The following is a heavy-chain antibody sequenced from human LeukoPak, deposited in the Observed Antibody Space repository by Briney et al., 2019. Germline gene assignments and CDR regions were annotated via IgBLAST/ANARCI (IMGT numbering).Heavy chain of an antibody. Sequence: SETLSLTCAVSGSSISSGGYSWSWIRQPPGKGLEWIGYIYHSGSTYYNPSLKSRVTISVDRSKNQFSLKLSSVTAADTAVYYCARGRAIDYYYGMDVWGQGTTVTVSS. CDR1: GSSISSGGYS. CDR2: IYHSGST. V-gene: IGHV4-30-2*01. D-gene: IGHD3-16*02. CDR3: ARGRAIDYYYGMDV. J-gene: IGHJ6*02.